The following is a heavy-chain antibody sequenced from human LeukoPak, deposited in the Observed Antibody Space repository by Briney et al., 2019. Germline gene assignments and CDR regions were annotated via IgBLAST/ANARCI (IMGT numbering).Heavy chain of an antibody. CDR3: ARDGHAYGHGSPHY. Sequence: PSETLSLTCAVYGGSFSGYYWSWIRQAPGKGLEWVSYISSSGGTKYYADSVKGRFTISRDNAKNSYLQLNSLRAEDTAVYYCARDGHAYGHGSPHYWGQGTLVTVSS. V-gene: IGHV3-11*01. CDR2: ISSSGGTK. D-gene: IGHD3-10*01. CDR1: GGSFSGYY. J-gene: IGHJ4*02.